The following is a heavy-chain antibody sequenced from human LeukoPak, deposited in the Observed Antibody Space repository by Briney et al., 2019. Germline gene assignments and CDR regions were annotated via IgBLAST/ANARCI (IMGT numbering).Heavy chain of an antibody. Sequence: ASVKVSRKASGYTFTGYYMHWVRQAPGQGLEWMGWINPNSGGTNYAQKFQGRVTMTRDTSISTAYMELSRLRSDDTAVYYCARAYYDSSGYWTYYFDYWGQGTLVTVSS. CDR3: ARAYYDSSGYWTYYFDY. D-gene: IGHD3-22*01. V-gene: IGHV1-2*02. CDR2: INPNSGGT. J-gene: IGHJ4*02. CDR1: GYTFTGYY.